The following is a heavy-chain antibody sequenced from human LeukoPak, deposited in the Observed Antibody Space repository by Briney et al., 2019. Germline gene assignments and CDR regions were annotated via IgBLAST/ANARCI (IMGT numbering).Heavy chain of an antibody. CDR1: GFTFSSYA. CDR3: AKGGRLRLGELSTFDF. Sequence: PGGSLRLSCVASGFTFSSYAMSWVRQAPGKGLEWVSGISGSGGSTYYADSVKGRFTISRDNSKNTLYLQMNSLRAEDTAVYYCAKGGRLRLGELSTFDFWGQGTLVTVSS. V-gene: IGHV3-23*01. J-gene: IGHJ4*02. CDR2: ISGSGGST. D-gene: IGHD3-16*02.